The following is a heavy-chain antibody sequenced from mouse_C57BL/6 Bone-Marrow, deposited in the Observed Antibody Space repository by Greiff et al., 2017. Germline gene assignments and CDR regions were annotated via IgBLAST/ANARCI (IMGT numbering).Heavy chain of an antibody. Sequence: QVQLQQPGAELVKPGASVKLSCKASGYTFTSYWMQWVKQRPGQGLEWIGEIDPSDSYTNYNQKFKGKATLTVDTSSSTAYMQLSSLTSEDSAVYYCARPQLRFCYAMDYWGQGTSVTVSS. V-gene: IGHV1-50*01. CDR1: GYTFTSYW. J-gene: IGHJ4*01. CDR2: IDPSDSYT. D-gene: IGHD3-2*02. CDR3: ARPQLRFCYAMDY.